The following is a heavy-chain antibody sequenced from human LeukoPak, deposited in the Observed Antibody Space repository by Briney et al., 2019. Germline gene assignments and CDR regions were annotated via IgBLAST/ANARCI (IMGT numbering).Heavy chain of an antibody. CDR3: ARSRLPNYYDSRADIPFDY. CDR2: IDWDDDK. Sequence: SGPTLVNPTQTLTLTCTFSGFSLSTSGMRVSWIRQPPGKALEWLARIDWDDDKFYSTSLKTRLTISKDTSKNQVVLTMTNMDPVDTATYYCARSRLPNYYDSRADIPFDYWGQGTLVTVSS. CDR1: GFSLSTSGMR. J-gene: IGHJ4*02. D-gene: IGHD3-22*01. V-gene: IGHV2-70*04.